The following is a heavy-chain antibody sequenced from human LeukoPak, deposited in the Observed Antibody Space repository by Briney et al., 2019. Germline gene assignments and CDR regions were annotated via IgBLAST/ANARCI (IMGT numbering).Heavy chain of an antibody. CDR2: IIPIFGTA. J-gene: IGHJ3*02. D-gene: IGHD1-14*01. CDR3: ARDSRNDAFDI. Sequence: SVKVSCKASGGTFISYAISWVRQAPGPGLEWMGGIIPIFGTANYAQKFQGRVTITADESTSTAYMELSSLRSEDTAVYYCARDSRNDAFDIWGQGTMVTVSS. V-gene: IGHV1-69*13. CDR1: GGTFISYA.